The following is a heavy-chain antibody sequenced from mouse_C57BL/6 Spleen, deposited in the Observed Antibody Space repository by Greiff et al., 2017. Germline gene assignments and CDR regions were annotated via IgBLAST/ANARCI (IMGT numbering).Heavy chain of an antibody. CDR3: AKGGYDGYYEAWFAY. CDR2: IWRGGST. D-gene: IGHD2-3*01. V-gene: IGHV2-5*01. CDR1: GFSLTSYG. Sequence: VQLQQSGPGLVQPSQSLSITCTVSGFSLTSYGVHWVRQSPGKGLEWLGVIWRGGSTDYNAACMSRLSITKDNSKSQVFFKMNSLQADDNAIYYCAKGGYDGYYEAWFAYWGQGTLVTVSA. J-gene: IGHJ3*01.